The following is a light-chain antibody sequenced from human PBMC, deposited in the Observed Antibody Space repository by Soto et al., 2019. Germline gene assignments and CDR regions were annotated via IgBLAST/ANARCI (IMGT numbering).Light chain of an antibody. CDR3: LQHFTYPPT. CDR1: QTIGDH. CDR2: SVS. J-gene: IGKJ1*01. Sequence: DIQMTQSPSALSASVGDTVNITCRASQTIGDHLTWFQQQPGKVPQLLIYSVSTLHTGAPARFSGSGSATDFTLTIISLQPEDFASYFCLQHFTYPPTFGRGT. V-gene: IGKV1-17*03.